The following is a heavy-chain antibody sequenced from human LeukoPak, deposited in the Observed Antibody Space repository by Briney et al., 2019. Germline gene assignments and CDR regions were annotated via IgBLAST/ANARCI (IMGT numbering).Heavy chain of an antibody. J-gene: IGHJ4*02. CDR2: ISAYNGNT. Sequence: GASVKVSCKXSGYTFTSYGISWVRQSPGQGPEWMGWISAYNGNTNYAQKLQGRVTMTTDTPTSTAYMELRSLGSDDTAVYYCARDASGSYTHDYWGQGTLVTVSS. CDR3: ARDASGSYTHDY. D-gene: IGHD1-26*01. CDR1: GYTFTSYG. V-gene: IGHV1-18*01.